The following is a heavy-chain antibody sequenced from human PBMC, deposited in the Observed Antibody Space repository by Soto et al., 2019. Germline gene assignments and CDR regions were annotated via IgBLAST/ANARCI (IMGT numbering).Heavy chain of an antibody. CDR2: IKEDGREK. Sequence: EMQLVESGGGLVQPGGSLKVSCAASGFTFNNYWMTWVRQAPGKGLEWVANIKEDGREKYYVESVQGRFTISRDNAKNSLYLQMDGLRGEDSAVYYCSRDTVWDEGALFDLWGQGTRVTVSS. CDR3: SRDTVWDEGALFDL. CDR1: GFTFNNYW. D-gene: IGHD4-17*01. J-gene: IGHJ3*01. V-gene: IGHV3-7*01.